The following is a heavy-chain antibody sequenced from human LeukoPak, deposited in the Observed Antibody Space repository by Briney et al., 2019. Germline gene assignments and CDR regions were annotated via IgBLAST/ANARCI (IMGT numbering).Heavy chain of an antibody. D-gene: IGHD6-13*01. CDR1: GFTFSSYE. CDR3: ARDAVLRNIAAAGYFDY. Sequence: GGSLRLSCAASGFTFSSYEMNWVRQAPGKGLEWVSYISSSGSTIYYADSVKGRFTISRDNAKNSLYLQMNSLRAEDTALYYCARDAVLRNIAAAGYFDYWGQGTLVTVSS. CDR2: ISSSGSTI. V-gene: IGHV3-48*03. J-gene: IGHJ4*02.